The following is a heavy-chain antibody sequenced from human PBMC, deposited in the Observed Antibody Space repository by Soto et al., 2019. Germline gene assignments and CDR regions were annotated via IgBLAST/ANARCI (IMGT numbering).Heavy chain of an antibody. CDR3: AKDLTMSEMYFDY. CDR2: ISGSGGST. V-gene: IGHV3-23*01. CDR1: GFTFSSYA. Sequence: HPGGSLRLSCAASGFTFSSYAMSWARQAPGKGLEWVSAISGSGGSTYYADSVKGRFTISRDNSKNTLYLQMNSLRAEDTAVYYCAKDLTMSEMYFDYWGQGTLVTVSS. D-gene: IGHD3-10*02. J-gene: IGHJ4*02.